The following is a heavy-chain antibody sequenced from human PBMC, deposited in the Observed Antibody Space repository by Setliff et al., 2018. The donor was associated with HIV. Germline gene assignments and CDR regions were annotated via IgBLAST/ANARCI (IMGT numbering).Heavy chain of an antibody. J-gene: IGHJ6*03. CDR3: ARAVDYYNFWSGYYTPYYYYYMDV. D-gene: IGHD3-3*01. CDR2: IYYSGST. V-gene: IGHV4-59*08. Sequence: PSETLSLTCTVSGGSISSYYWSWIRQPPGKGLEWIGYIYYSGSTNYNPSPKSRVTISVDTSKNQFSLKLSSVTAADTAVYYCARAVDYYNFWSGYYTPYYYYYMDVWGKGTTVTVSS. CDR1: GGSISSYY.